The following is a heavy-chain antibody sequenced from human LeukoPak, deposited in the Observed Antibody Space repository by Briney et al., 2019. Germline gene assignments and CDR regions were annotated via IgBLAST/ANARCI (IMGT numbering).Heavy chain of an antibody. CDR3: AKRYNWNYDY. CDR2: ISGSGGST. D-gene: IGHD1-20*01. CDR1: GFTFSSYA. Sequence: GGSLRLSCAASGFTFSSYAMSWVRQAPGKGLEWVSAISGSGGSTYYADSVKGRFTISRNNSKNTLYLQMNSLKAEDTAVYYCAKRYNWNYDYWGQGTLVTVSS. V-gene: IGHV3-23*01. J-gene: IGHJ4*02.